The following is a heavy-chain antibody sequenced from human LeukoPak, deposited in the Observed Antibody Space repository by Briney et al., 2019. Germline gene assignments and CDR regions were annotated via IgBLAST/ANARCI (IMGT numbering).Heavy chain of an antibody. D-gene: IGHD3-22*01. Sequence: SETLSLTCTVSGGSISSYYWGWIRQPPGKGLEWIGSIYYSGSTYYNPSLKSRVTISVDTSKNQFSLKLSSVTAADTAVYYCARRGLAYYDSSGYLPEIDYWGQGTLVTVSS. V-gene: IGHV4-39*01. CDR2: IYYSGST. J-gene: IGHJ4*02. CDR1: GGSISSYY. CDR3: ARRGLAYYDSSGYLPEIDY.